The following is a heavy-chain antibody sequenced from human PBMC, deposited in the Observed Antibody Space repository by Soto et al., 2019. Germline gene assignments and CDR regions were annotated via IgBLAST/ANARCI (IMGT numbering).Heavy chain of an antibody. V-gene: IGHV1-69*13. D-gene: IGHD3-22*01. CDR1: GGTFSSYA. CDR2: IIPIFGTA. CDR3: ARDRGDYYDSSGYSNWFDP. Sequence: GASVKVSCKASGGTFSSYAISWVRQAPGQGLEWMGGIIPIFGTANYAQKFQGRVTITADESTSTAYMELSSLRSEDTAVYYCARDRGDYYDSSGYSNWFDPWGQGTLVTVSS. J-gene: IGHJ5*02.